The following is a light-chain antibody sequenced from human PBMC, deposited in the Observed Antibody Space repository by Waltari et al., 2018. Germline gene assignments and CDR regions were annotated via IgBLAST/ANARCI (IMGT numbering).Light chain of an antibody. J-gene: IGLJ1*01. CDR1: SSDVGSYNL. CDR2: EDI. Sequence: HSALTQPASVSGSPGQSITIPCTGTSSDVGSYNLVSWYQQHPGNPPKSMIYEDIKRPSGASNRFSGSKSANTASLTISGLQAEDEADYYCFSYAGSGIYVFGTGTKVTV. V-gene: IGLV2-23*01. CDR3: FSYAGSGIYV.